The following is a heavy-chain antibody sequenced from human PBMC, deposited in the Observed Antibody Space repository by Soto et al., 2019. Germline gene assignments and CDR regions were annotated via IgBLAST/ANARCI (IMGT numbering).Heavy chain of an antibody. CDR1: GGTFSSYI. CDR3: ATPGTNNHGWYYFDY. D-gene: IGHD1-1*01. V-gene: IGHV1-69*02. J-gene: IGHJ4*02. Sequence: QVQLVQSGAEVKKPGSSVKVSCKASGGTFSSYIISWVRQAPGQGLEWMGRIIPILDIANYAQRFQGRVTITADRSTSTVYMELSSLRSEDTAVYYCATPGTNNHGWYYFDYWGQGTLVTVSS. CDR2: IIPILDIA.